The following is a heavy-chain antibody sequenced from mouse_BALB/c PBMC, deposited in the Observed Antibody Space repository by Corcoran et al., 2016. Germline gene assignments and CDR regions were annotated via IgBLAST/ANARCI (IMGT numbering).Heavy chain of an antibody. J-gene: IGHJ3*01. CDR3: ARDPAWFAY. CDR2: INTYTGEP. CDR1: GYTFTNYG. V-gene: IGHV9-3-1*01. Sequence: QIQLVQSGPELKKPGETVKISCKASGYTFTNYGMNWVKQAPGKGLKWMGWINTYTGEPTYADDFKGRFAFSLETSASTAYLQINNFKNEDTATDFCARDPAWFAYWGQGTLVTVSA.